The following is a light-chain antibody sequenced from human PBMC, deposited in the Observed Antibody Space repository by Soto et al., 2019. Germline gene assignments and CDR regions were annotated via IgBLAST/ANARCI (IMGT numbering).Light chain of an antibody. CDR1: QGISSW. Sequence: DIQMTQSPSSVSASVGDRVTITCRASQGISSWLAWAQQKPGKAPKLLIYAASSLQSGVPSRFSGSGSGTDFTLNTSSLQPEDFATFYCQEATSFLRRITFGQGTRLEIK. V-gene: IGKV1-12*01. J-gene: IGKJ5*01. CDR3: QEATSFLRRIT. CDR2: AAS.